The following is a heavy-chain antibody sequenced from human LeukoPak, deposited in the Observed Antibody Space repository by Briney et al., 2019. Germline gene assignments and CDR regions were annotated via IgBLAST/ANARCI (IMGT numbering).Heavy chain of an antibody. CDR1: GYTFTSYG. CDR3: ASKGRDLWLVQDKYYYYGMDV. CDR2: ISAYNGNT. V-gene: IGHV1-18*01. Sequence: GASVKVSCKASGYTFTSYGISWVRQAPGQGLEWMGWISAYNGNTNYAQKLQGRVTMTTDTSTSTAYMELRSLRSDDTAVYYCASKGRDLWLVQDKYYYYGMDVWGQGTTVTVSS. D-gene: IGHD6-19*01. J-gene: IGHJ6*02.